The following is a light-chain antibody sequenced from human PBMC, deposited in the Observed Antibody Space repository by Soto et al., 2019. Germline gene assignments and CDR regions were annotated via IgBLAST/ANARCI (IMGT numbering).Light chain of an antibody. CDR2: GAS. J-gene: IGKJ2*01. CDR3: QQYNNWPPYT. CDR1: QSVSSN. Sequence: EIVMTQSPGTLSVSPGERATLSCRASQSVSSNLAWYQQKPGQAPRLLIYGASTRATGIPARFSGSGSGTEFTLTISSLQSEDFAVYYCQQYNNWPPYTFGQGTQLEIK. V-gene: IGKV3-15*01.